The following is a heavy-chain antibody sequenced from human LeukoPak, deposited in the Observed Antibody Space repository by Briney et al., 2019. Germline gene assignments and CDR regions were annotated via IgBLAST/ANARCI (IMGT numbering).Heavy chain of an antibody. CDR2: ICANDGNT. V-gene: IGHV3-23*01. CDR3: AKGSGSSCYSPCDY. Sequence: GGSLRLSCAASGLTFRNYAMSWVRQAPGKGLEWVSVICANDGNTYYADAVKGRFTISRDNSKDTLYLQMDSLRAEDTAVYYCAKGSGSSCYSPCDYWGQVILVTVSS. J-gene: IGHJ4*02. CDR1: GLTFRNYA. D-gene: IGHD2-15*01.